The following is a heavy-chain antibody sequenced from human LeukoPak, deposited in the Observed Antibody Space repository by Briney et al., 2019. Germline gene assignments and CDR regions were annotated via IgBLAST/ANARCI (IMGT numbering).Heavy chain of an antibody. V-gene: IGHV6-1*01. Sequence: SQTLSLTCAISGESVSRNDAAWSWIRQSPSRGLEWLGRTYYRSQWYSEYTVSVRGRISINADTSKNQISLHLNSVTPEDTAVYYCSRDLWPVAPHWFDPWGQGSLVTVSS. CDR2: TYYRSQWYS. CDR1: GESVSRNDAA. J-gene: IGHJ5*02. CDR3: SRDLWPVAPHWFDP. D-gene: IGHD2-15*01.